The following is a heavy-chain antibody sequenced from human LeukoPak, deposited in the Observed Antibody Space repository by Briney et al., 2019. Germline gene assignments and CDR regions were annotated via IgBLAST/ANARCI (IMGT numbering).Heavy chain of an antibody. D-gene: IGHD2-8*01. CDR2: IREDGSDK. Sequence: GGSLRLSCAASGFTFSTYWMSWGRQAPGKGLEWVANIREDGSDKYYVDSAKGRFTISRDNAKNSLYLQMNNLRAEDTAVYYCARYLHDNGAFDSWGQGTLVTVSS. V-gene: IGHV3-7*05. CDR3: ARYLHDNGAFDS. CDR1: GFTFSTYW. J-gene: IGHJ5*01.